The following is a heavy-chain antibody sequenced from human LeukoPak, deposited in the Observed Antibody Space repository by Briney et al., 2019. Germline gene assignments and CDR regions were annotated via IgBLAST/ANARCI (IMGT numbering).Heavy chain of an antibody. V-gene: IGHV3-23*01. D-gene: IGHD3-3*01. CDR2: IDYSGGST. CDR1: GFTLSSYE. Sequence: GGSLRLSCTASGFTLSSYEMSWIRQAPGKGLEWVSRIDYSGGSTYYADSVKGRFTISRDNSKNTLYLQLNSLRGDDTAVYYCARDYDATPSLDWGQGTLVTVSS. CDR3: ARDYDATPSLD. J-gene: IGHJ4*02.